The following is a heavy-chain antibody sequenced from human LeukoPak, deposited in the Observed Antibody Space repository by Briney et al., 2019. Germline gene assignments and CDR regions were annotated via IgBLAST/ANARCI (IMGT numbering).Heavy chain of an antibody. CDR1: GASFSGYY. V-gene: IGHV4-34*01. CDR3: ARVPHYYFGYGYFDT. D-gene: IGHD3-10*01. CDR2: IDQSGTT. J-gene: IGHJ4*02. Sequence: PSETLPLTCVVYGASFSGYYWSWIRQPPGKGLEWIGEIDQSGTTNYNPSLKSRVTISIDTSKKQFSLTLTSMTAADTAVYYCARVPHYYFGYGYFDTWGQGTRVTVSS.